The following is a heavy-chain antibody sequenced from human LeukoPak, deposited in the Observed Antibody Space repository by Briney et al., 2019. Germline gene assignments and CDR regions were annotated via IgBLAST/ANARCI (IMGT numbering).Heavy chain of an antibody. V-gene: IGHV1-2*06. J-gene: IGHJ4*02. CDR2: INPNSGGT. CDR3: ARERDKKYYYDSSGYYVLFY. CDR1: GYTFTCYY. Sequence: ASVKVSFKASGYTFTCYYMHWVRQAPGQGLEWMGRINPNSGGTNYAKKFQGRVTMTRDTSISTAYMELSRLRPDDTAVYYCARERDKKYYYDSSGYYVLFYWGQGTLVTVSS. D-gene: IGHD3-22*01.